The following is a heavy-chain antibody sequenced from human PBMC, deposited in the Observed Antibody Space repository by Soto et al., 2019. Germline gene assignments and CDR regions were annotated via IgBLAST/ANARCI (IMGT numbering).Heavy chain of an antibody. V-gene: IGHV3-23*01. CDR1: GFSFSEYS. J-gene: IGHJ6*02. CDR2: ISGDTATT. Sequence: GGSLRLFCAASGFSFSEYSMTWVRQAPGKGLQWVSAISGDTATTHYADSVKGRFTISRDNSRDTLYLQMNSLRVEDTAIYYCAKPLQQWLLQGSGVDVWDPGTTVTVSS. D-gene: IGHD6-19*01. CDR3: AKPLQQWLLQGSGVDV.